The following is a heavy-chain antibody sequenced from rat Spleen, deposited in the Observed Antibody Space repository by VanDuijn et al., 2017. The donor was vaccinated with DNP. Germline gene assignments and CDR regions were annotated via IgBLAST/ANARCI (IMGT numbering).Heavy chain of an antibody. Sequence: QVQLKESGPGLVQPSQTLSLTCTVSGFSLTSYHVHWVRQPPGKGLEWMGVMWSDGDTSYNSALKSRLSISRDTSKNQVFLKMNSLETGDTGTYYCIRDGGGNWFAYWGQGTLVTVSS. CDR2: MWSDGDT. CDR3: IRDGGGNWFAY. J-gene: IGHJ3*01. V-gene: IGHV2-32*01. CDR1: GFSLTSYH.